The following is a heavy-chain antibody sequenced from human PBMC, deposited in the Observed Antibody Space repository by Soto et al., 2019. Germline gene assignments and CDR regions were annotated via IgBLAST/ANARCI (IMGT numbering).Heavy chain of an antibody. CDR1: GYTFTSYG. CDR3: ARGPPMWGANDAFDI. Sequence: GASVKVSCKASGYTFTSYGISWVRQAPGQGLEWMGWISAYNGNTNYAQKLQGRVTMTTDTSTSTAYMELRSLRSDDTAVYYCARGPPMWGANDAFDIWGQGTMVTVSS. D-gene: IGHD1-26*01. CDR2: ISAYNGNT. V-gene: IGHV1-18*01. J-gene: IGHJ3*02.